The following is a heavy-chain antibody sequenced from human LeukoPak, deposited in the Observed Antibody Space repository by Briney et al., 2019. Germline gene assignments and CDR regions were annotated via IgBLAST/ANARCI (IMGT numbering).Heavy chain of an antibody. CDR3: ARGRWTAHTVGYYFDS. D-gene: IGHD2-21*02. Sequence: ASVKVSCKASGYTFTNYAINWVRQAPGQRLEWMGWINAGNGNTKYSQEFQGRVTITRDTSTNTAYMELISLRSEDMAVYYCARGRWTAHTVGYYFDSWGQGTLVTVSS. CDR1: GYTFTNYA. J-gene: IGHJ4*02. CDR2: INAGNGNT. V-gene: IGHV1-3*03.